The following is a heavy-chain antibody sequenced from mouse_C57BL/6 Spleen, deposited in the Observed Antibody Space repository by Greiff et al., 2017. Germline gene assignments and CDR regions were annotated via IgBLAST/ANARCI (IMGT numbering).Heavy chain of an antibody. V-gene: IGHV5-4*03. Sequence: EVMLVESGGGLVKPGGSLKLSCAASGFTFSSYAMSWVRQTPEKRLEWVATISDGGSYTYYPDNVKGRFTISRDNAKNNLYLQMSHLKSEDTAMYYCAGYSNYGYFDVWGTGTTVTVSS. CDR1: GFTFSSYA. D-gene: IGHD2-5*01. CDR2: ISDGGSYT. J-gene: IGHJ1*03. CDR3: AGYSNYGYFDV.